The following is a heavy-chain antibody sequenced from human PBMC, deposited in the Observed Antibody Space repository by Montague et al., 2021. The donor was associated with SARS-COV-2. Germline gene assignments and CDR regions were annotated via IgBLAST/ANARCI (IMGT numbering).Heavy chain of an antibody. CDR2: LSANGGAT. V-gene: IGHV3-23*01. CDR1: AFTFSSYS. Sequence: SLRLSCAASAFTFSSYSMTWVRQAPGQGLQWVSALSANGGATYYLDSVKGRFTISRDNSKSSLYLQMNSLRAEDTGVYYCARVNPSYDYWSDPNGFDPWGQGTLVIVSS. D-gene: IGHD3-3*01. J-gene: IGHJ5*02. CDR3: ARVNPSYDYWSDPNGFDP.